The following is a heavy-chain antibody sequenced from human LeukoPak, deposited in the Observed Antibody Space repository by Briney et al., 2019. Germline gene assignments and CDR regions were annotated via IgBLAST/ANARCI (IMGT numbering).Heavy chain of an antibody. D-gene: IGHD1-14*01. V-gene: IGHV3-74*01. CDR1: GFTFSTYW. Sequence: GGSLRLSCVVSGFTFSTYWMHWVRQAPGKGLVWVSRIYTDGSSTNYADSVKGRFTISRDNAKNTLYLQMNSLRGEDTAVYYCARGASNRFDYWGQGTLVTVSS. CDR3: ARGASNRFDY. J-gene: IGHJ4*02. CDR2: IYTDGSST.